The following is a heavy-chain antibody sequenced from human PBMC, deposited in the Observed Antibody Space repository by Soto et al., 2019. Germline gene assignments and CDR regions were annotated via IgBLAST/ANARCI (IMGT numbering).Heavy chain of an antibody. Sequence: QVQLVQSGAEVKKPGASVKVSCKASGYTFTSYAMHWVRQAPGQRLQWMGWINAGNGNTKYSQKFQGRVTITRDTSASTAYMELSSLRSEDTALYYCARDPDILTGYYLDLNDYWCHGTLVTVSS. V-gene: IGHV1-3*01. D-gene: IGHD3-9*01. CDR2: INAGNGNT. CDR1: GYTFTSYA. J-gene: IGHJ4*01. CDR3: ARDPDILTGYYLDLNDY.